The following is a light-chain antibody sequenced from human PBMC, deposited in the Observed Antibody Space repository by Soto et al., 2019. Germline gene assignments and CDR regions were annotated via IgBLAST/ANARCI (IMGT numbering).Light chain of an antibody. CDR2: QDS. Sequence: SYELTQPPSVSVSPGQTASITCSGDKLGDKYACWYQQKPGQSPVLVIYQDSKRPSGIPERFSGSNSGNTPTLTISGTQAMDEADYYCQAWDSSTVVFGGGTKVTVL. V-gene: IGLV3-1*01. J-gene: IGLJ2*01. CDR1: KLGDKY. CDR3: QAWDSSTVV.